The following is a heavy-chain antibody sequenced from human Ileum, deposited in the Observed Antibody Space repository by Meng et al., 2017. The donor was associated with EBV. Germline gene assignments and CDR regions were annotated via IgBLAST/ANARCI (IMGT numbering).Heavy chain of an antibody. J-gene: IGHJ2*01. V-gene: IGHV7-4-1*02. CDR2: INSYTGQP. Sequence: QVHLVQSGSELQKPXASVKVSCKASGFSFSNYAMNWVRQAPGHGLEWMGWINSYTGQPTYVQGFTGRFVFSLDTSVSTAYLQINNLKAEDTAVYYCARYNIMEDFDVWGRGTLVTVSS. CDR1: GFSFSNYA. CDR3: ARYNIMEDFDV. D-gene: IGHD3-16*01.